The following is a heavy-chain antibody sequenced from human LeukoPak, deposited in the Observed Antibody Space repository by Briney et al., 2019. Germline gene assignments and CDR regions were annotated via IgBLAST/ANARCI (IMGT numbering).Heavy chain of an antibody. V-gene: IGHV3-74*01. J-gene: IGHJ3*02. CDR3: STGAGHAFDI. Sequence: GGSLRLSCAASGFTFSSYWMHWVRQVPGKGLVWVSRINSDGSSTSYADSVKGRFTISRDNANNTLYVQMNSLRAEDTAVYYCSTGAGHAFDIWGRGTIVTVSS. D-gene: IGHD1-14*01. CDR1: GFTFSSYW. CDR2: INSDGSST.